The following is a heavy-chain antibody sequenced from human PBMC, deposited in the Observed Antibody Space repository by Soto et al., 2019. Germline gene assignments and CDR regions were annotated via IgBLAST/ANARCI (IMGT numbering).Heavy chain of an antibody. D-gene: IGHD3-16*01. V-gene: IGHV1-18*04. CDR1: GYTFTNHG. CDR3: ARDRVAGIWGDAFDI. Sequence: ASVKVSCKTSGYTFTNHGSNWVRQAPGQGLEWMGWIKPYNANTNYAQKLQGRVTMTTDTSTSTAYMDLRSLTSDDTAVYYCARDRVAGIWGDAFDIWGQGTMVTVSS. J-gene: IGHJ3*02. CDR2: IKPYNANT.